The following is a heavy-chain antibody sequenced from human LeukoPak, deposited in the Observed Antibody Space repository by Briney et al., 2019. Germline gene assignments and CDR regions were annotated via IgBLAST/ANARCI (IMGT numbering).Heavy chain of an antibody. CDR2: IYSGGST. CDR1: GFTVSSNY. V-gene: IGHV3-66*01. Sequence: GGSLRLSCAASGFTVSSNYMSWVRQAPGKGLEWVSVIYSGGSTYYADSVKGRFTISRDNSKNTLYPQMNSLRAGDTAVYYCARDSLTYYYDSSGPTDYWGQGTLVTVSS. CDR3: ARDSLTYYYDSSGPTDY. J-gene: IGHJ4*02. D-gene: IGHD3-22*01.